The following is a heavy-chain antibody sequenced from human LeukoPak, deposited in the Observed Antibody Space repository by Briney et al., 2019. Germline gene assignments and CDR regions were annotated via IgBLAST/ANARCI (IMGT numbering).Heavy chain of an antibody. J-gene: IGHJ5*02. Sequence: SVKVSCKASGGTVSSCAISWVRQAPGQRLEWMGGIIPIFVTANYAQKFQGRVTITTDASTITAYMYLSSLRSEETTVYYCAKSDSLLRGVMLFDPWGQGTLVTAPS. CDR3: AKSDSLLRGVMLFDP. CDR2: IIPIFVTA. D-gene: IGHD3-16*01. V-gene: IGHV1-69*05. CDR1: GGTVSSCA.